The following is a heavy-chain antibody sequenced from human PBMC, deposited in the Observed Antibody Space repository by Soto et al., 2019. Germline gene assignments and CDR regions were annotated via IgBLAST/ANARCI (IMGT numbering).Heavy chain of an antibody. Sequence: QVQLVQSGAEVKKPGASVKVSCKASGYTFTSYGISWVRQAPGQGLEWMGWISTSNGNTNYAQKFQGRVTMTTDTSPSTAYMELRSLRSDDTAVYFCARIPYYGDYAAFDIWGQGTMVTVSS. D-gene: IGHD4-17*01. J-gene: IGHJ3*02. CDR3: ARIPYYGDYAAFDI. V-gene: IGHV1-18*01. CDR1: GYTFTSYG. CDR2: ISTSNGNT.